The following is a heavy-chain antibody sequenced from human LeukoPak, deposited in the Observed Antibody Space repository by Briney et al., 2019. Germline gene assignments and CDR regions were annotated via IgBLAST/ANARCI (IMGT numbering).Heavy chain of an antibody. J-gene: IGHJ4*02. Sequence: PGGSLRLSCAASGFTFSGSAMHWVRQASGKGLEWVGRIRSKANSYATAYAASVKGRFTISRDDSKNTAYLQMNSLRAEDTAVYYCTAVVSGYSLSTRGRFVYWGQGTLVTVSS. CDR3: TAVVSGYSLSTRGRFVY. D-gene: IGHD5-18*01. V-gene: IGHV3-73*01. CDR2: IRSKANSYAT. CDR1: GFTFSGSA.